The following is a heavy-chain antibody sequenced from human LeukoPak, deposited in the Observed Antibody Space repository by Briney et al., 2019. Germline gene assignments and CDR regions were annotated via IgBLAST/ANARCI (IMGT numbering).Heavy chain of an antibody. V-gene: IGHV4-59*01. CDR3: ARARSAMIVVGWGAFDI. CDR2: IYYSGST. CDR1: GGSISSYY. D-gene: IGHD3-22*01. Sequence: SETLSLTCTVSGGSISSYYWSWIRQPPGKGLEWIGYIYYSGSTNYNPSLKSRVTISVDTSKNQFSLKLSSVTAADTAVYYCARARSAMIVVGWGAFDIWGQGTMVTVSS. J-gene: IGHJ3*02.